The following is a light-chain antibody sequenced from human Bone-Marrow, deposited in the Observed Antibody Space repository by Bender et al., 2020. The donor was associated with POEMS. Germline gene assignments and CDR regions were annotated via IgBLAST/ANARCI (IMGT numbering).Light chain of an antibody. Sequence: FVLTQPHSVSASPGKTVTISCTGSSGSIASNYVQWYQQRPGSAPTTVIYEHNQRPSGVPDRFSGSIDSSSNSASLTISGLKAEDEADYYCQSYDDSNRWVFGGGTKLTVL. CDR3: QSYDDSNRWV. CDR1: SGSIASNY. J-gene: IGLJ3*02. CDR2: EHN. V-gene: IGLV6-57*02.